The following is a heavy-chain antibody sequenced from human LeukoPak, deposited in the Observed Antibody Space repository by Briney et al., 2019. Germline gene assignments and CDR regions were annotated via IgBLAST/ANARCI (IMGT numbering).Heavy chain of an antibody. J-gene: IGHJ5*01. Sequence: GGSLRLSCAASGFTFSDYAMSWVRPAPGKGLQWGSSICGSGDDTFYADSVKGRFTISRDNSKNTLYLHLSNLTAEDTAVYYCAKDGVSYNRRWDWFDSWGQGTLLTVSS. V-gene: IGHV3-23*01. D-gene: IGHD3-10*01. CDR3: AKDGVSYNRRWDWFDS. CDR1: GFTFSDYA. CDR2: ICGSGDDT.